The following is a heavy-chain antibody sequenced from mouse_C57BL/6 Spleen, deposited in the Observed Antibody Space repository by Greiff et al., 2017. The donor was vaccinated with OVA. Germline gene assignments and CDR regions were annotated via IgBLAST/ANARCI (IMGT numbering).Heavy chain of an antibody. V-gene: IGHV1-82*01. D-gene: IGHD2-4*01. CDR1: GYAFSSSW. Sequence: QVQLKQSGPELVKPGASVKISCKASGYAFSSSWMNWVKQRPGKGLEWIGRIYPGDGDTNYNGKFKGKATLTADKSSSTAYMQLSSLTSEDSAVYFCARGGGFGYDYDDWYFDVWGTGTTVTVSS. CDR3: ARGGGFGYDYDDWYFDV. CDR2: IYPGDGDT. J-gene: IGHJ1*03.